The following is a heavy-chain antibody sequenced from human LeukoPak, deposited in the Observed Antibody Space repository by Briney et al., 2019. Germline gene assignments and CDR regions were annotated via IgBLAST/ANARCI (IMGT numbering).Heavy chain of an antibody. D-gene: IGHD2-2*01. CDR1: GFTVSSNY. CDR3: AKGGRSVVVPAALDV. CDR2: IYSGGGT. J-gene: IGHJ6*04. Sequence: PGGSLRLSCAASGFTVSSNYMSWVRQAPGKGLEWVSIIYSGGGTYYADSVKGRFTISRDNSKNTLYLQMNSLRAEDTAVYSCAKGGRSVVVPAALDVWGKGTTVTVSS. V-gene: IGHV3-66*01.